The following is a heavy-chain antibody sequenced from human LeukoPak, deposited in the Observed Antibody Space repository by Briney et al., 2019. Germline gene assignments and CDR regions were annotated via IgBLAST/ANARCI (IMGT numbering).Heavy chain of an antibody. CDR2: IKNDGSII. CDR3: ARAGEPTFLDY. CDR1: GFTFSSYW. J-gene: IGHJ4*02. V-gene: IGHV3-74*01. Sequence: GGSLRLSCAASGFTFSSYWMHWVRQAPGMGMVWVSRIKNDGSIIDYADSVKGRFTISRDNAKNTLYLKMNSLRAEDTAVYYCARAGEPTFLDYWGQGSLVTVSS. D-gene: IGHD3-16*01.